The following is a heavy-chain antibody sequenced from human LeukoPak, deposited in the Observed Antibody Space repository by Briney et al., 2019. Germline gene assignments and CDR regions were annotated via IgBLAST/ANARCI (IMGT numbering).Heavy chain of an antibody. CDR2: IKDDGSEK. V-gene: IGHV3-7*03. Sequence: PGGSLRLSCAASGFTFSSYWMSWVRQAPGKGLEWVANIKDDGSEKYYVDSVKGRFTISRDDAKNSLYLQMNSLRAEDTVVYYCARARDSSWDYWGQGTLVTVSS. J-gene: IGHJ4*02. D-gene: IGHD6-13*01. CDR3: ARARDSSWDY. CDR1: GFTFSSYW.